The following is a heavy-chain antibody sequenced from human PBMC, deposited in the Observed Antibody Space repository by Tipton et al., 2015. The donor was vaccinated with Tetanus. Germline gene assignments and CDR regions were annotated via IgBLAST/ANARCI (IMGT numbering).Heavy chain of an antibody. CDR1: GEALGNGDYY. Sequence: GEALGNGDYYWSWIRQPPGKGLESIGYIYYSGSTYYNPSLKSRVTISVDTSKNQFSLRLSSVTAADTAVYYCARGTGDYWGQGTRVTVSS. D-gene: IGHD1-14*01. CDR2: IYYSGST. CDR3: ARGTGDY. J-gene: IGHJ4*02. V-gene: IGHV4-30-4*01.